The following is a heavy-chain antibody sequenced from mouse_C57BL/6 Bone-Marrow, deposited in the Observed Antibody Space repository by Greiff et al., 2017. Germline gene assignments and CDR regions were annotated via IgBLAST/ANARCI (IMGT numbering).Heavy chain of an antibody. CDR2: INPKCGTT. CDR3: TRRGIYWVAY. J-gene: IGHJ3*01. Sequence: EVQLQQSGPELVKPGASVKISCKASGYSFTDYNMNWVKQSTGKSLEWIGVINPKCGTTSYNQKFKGKATLTVDPSSSTAYMQLNSLTSEDSAVYYWTRRGIYWVAYWGQGTLVTVSA. V-gene: IGHV1-39*01. CDR1: GYSFTDYN.